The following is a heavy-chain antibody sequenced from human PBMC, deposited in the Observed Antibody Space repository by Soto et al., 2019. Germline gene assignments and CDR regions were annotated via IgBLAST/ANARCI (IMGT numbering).Heavy chain of an antibody. J-gene: IGHJ4*02. Sequence: QVQLVESGGGLSKPGGPRRPPCAPSGFPSGDYYLSGIRKVQGKGLEWVSYISSSGSTIYYADSVKGRFTISRDNAKNSLYLQMNSLRAEDTAVYYCARRDYGDYSLGYWGQGTLVTVSS. CDR2: ISSSGSTI. CDR3: ARRDYGDYSLGY. CDR1: GFPSGDYY. D-gene: IGHD4-17*01. V-gene: IGHV3-11*01.